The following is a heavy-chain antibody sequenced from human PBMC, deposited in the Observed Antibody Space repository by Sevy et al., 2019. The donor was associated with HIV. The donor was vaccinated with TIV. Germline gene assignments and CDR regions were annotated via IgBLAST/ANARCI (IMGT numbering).Heavy chain of an antibody. V-gene: IGHV3-11*01. Sequence: GRSLRLSCAASGFTFSDYYMSWIRQAPGKGLEWVSYISSSGSTIYYADSVKGRFTISRDNAKNSLYLQMNSLRAEDTAVYYCARDRQWPSFDYWGQGTLVTVSS. J-gene: IGHJ4*02. D-gene: IGHD6-19*01. CDR2: ISSSGSTI. CDR1: GFTFSDYY. CDR3: ARDRQWPSFDY.